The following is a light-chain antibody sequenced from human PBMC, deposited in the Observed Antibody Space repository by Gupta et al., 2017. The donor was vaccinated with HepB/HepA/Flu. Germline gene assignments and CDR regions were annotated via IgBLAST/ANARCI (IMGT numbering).Light chain of an antibody. CDR1: QAINKF. V-gene: IGKV1-39*01. Sequence: DIQMTQSPSSLSASVGDRVTITCRTSQAINKFVNWYQQKPGKAPDLLISDASTLQSGVPSRFSGSGSGTNFTLTISSLQPGDFATYYCQECYSTPFTFGPGSRVDIK. CDR2: DAS. J-gene: IGKJ3*01. CDR3: QECYSTPFT.